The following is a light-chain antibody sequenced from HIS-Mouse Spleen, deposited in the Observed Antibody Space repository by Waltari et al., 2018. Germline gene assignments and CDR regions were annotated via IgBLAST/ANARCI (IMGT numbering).Light chain of an antibody. CDR2: KDS. CDR1: VLAKQY. J-gene: IGLJ2*01. CDR3: YSAADNNVV. Sequence: SYELTQPSSVSVSPGQTARITCPADVLAKQYDRRFQQKQGQAPVLVIYKDSERPSGIPGRFSGSSSETTVTLTISGAQVEDEADYYCYSAADNNVVFGGGTKLTVL. V-gene: IGLV3-27*01.